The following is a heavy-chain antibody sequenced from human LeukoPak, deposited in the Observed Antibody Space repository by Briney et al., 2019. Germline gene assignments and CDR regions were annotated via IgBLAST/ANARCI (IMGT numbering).Heavy chain of an antibody. CDR2: IWYDGSNK. CDR1: GFTFRSYG. D-gene: IGHD6-19*01. Sequence: GGSLRLSCAASGFTFRSYGMHWVRQTPGKGLEWVAFIWYDGSNKYYVDSVKGRFTISRDNSKNTLYVQMNSLRAEDTAVYYCARGYSSASFDYWGQGTLVTVSS. CDR3: ARGYSSASFDY. V-gene: IGHV3-33*01. J-gene: IGHJ4*02.